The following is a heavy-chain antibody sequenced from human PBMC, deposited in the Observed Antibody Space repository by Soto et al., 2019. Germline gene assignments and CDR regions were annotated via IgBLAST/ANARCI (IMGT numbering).Heavy chain of an antibody. CDR3: ARDKYDILTGWRGSRYYGMDV. D-gene: IGHD3-9*01. CDR2: INPNSGGT. J-gene: IGHJ6*02. CDR1: GYTFTGYY. Sequence: GASVKVSCKASGYTFTGYYMHWVRQAPGQGLEWMGWINPNSGGTNYAQKFQGWVTMTRDTSISTAYMELSRLRSDDTAVYYCARDKYDILTGWRGSRYYGMDVWGQGTTVTVS. V-gene: IGHV1-2*04.